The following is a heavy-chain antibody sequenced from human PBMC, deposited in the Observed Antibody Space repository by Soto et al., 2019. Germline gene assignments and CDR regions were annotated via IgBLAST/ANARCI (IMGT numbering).Heavy chain of an antibody. J-gene: IGHJ5*02. Sequence: SETLSLTCTVSGGSISSYYWSWIRQPPGKGLEWIGYIYYSGSTNYNPSLKSRVTISVDTSKNQFSLKLSSVTAADTAVYYCARGTREVVATFWSVNWFDPWGQGTLVTVSS. V-gene: IGHV4-59*01. D-gene: IGHD3-3*01. CDR3: ARGTREVVATFWSVNWFDP. CDR1: GGSISSYY. CDR2: IYYSGST.